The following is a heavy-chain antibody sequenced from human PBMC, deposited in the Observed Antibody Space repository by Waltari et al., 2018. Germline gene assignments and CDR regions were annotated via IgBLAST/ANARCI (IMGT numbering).Heavy chain of an antibody. V-gene: IGHV3-21*01. Sequence: EVQLVESGGGLFKPGGSLRPSCEASGFTFSGYSMNWVRQAPGKGLEWVSSISGDSRFIYYADSVNGRFTISSDDAKNSLYLQMNSLRVEDTAVYYCARDRRGYFDYWGPGTLVSVSS. CDR1: GFTFSGYS. CDR3: ARDRRGYFDY. D-gene: IGHD3-16*01. CDR2: ISGDSRFI. J-gene: IGHJ4*02.